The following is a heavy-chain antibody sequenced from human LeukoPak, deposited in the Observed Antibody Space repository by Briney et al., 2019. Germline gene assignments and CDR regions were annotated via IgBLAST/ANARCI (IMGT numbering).Heavy chain of an antibody. J-gene: IGHJ4*02. CDR1: GFAFSNYA. V-gene: IGHV3-23*01. D-gene: IGHD1-1*01. CDR3: AKANWVSNADAVW. Sequence: PGGSLRLSCAASGFAFSNYAMSWGGQAPARGREGGSGIRGGGETCYSDSVKGGCTVSRDDSTNTVYLQLNNLRVEDTAIYSCAKANWVSNADAVWWGQGTQVTVSS. CDR2: IRGGGET.